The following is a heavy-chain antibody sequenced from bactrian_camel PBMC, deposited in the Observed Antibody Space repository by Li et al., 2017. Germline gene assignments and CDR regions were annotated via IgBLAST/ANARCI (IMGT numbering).Heavy chain of an antibody. CDR1: INSRSTYY. Sequence: QVQLEESGGGSVQAGESLNLSCLATINSRSTYYLGWFRQSPGKVREFVAAVVEDGNTIYADPVKGRFTISRDSATNTLVLLMNSLTPEDTAMYYCAAEGESLWDGERGYCVESHYSFWGQGTQVTVS. CDR3: AAEGESLWDGERGYCVESHYSF. J-gene: IGHJ4*01. D-gene: IGHD4*01. V-gene: IGHV3-3*01. CDR2: VVEDGNT.